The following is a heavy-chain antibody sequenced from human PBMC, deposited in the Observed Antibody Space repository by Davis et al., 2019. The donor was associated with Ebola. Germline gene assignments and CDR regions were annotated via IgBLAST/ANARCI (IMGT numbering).Heavy chain of an antibody. J-gene: IGHJ6*04. Sequence: GESLKISCAASGFTFSSYWMSWVRQAPGKGLEWVANIKQDGSEKYYVDSVKGRFTISRDNAKNSLYLQINSLRGEDTAVYYCARDTSCTTTSCYVHYSGMDLWGKGTTVTVSS. D-gene: IGHD2-2*01. CDR2: IKQDGSEK. CDR3: ARDTSCTTTSCYVHYSGMDL. V-gene: IGHV3-7*01. CDR1: GFTFSSYW.